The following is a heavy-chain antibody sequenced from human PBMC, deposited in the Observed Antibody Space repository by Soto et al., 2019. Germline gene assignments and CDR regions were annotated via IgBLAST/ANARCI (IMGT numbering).Heavy chain of an antibody. D-gene: IGHD6-13*01. CDR3: ARVMGSGTVGVFDY. CDR2: IYWDNYK. CDR1: GISLSSSGVG. J-gene: IGHJ4*02. V-gene: IGHV2-5*02. Sequence: QITLKESGPTLVKPTQTLTLTCTFSGISLSSSGVGVGWIRQPPGKALEWLALIYWDNYKQYSPSLKNRFTITKDTSKNQVVLTMTKMEPVDTGTYYCARVMGSGTVGVFDYWGQGTLVTVSS.